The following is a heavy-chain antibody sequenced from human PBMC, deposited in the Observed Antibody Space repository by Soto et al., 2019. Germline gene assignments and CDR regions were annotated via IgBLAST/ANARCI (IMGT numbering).Heavy chain of an antibody. J-gene: IGHJ6*03. V-gene: IGHV6-1*01. CDR3: AGTTSNNWLYMEV. Sequence: PSQTLSLTCEISGDSVSSNSAAWNCIRLSPTRGLEWLARTYYRSRWYNDYAVSVRSRITVNPDTSKNQFSLQLTSVTPEDTAVYYGAGTTSNNWLYMEVWGKGATVNV. D-gene: IGHD1-1*01. CDR1: GDSVSSNSAA. CDR2: TYYRSRWYN.